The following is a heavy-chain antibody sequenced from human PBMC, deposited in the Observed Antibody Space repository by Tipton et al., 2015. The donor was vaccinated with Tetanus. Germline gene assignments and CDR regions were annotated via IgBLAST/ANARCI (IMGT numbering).Heavy chain of an antibody. V-gene: IGHV4-39*01. CDR2: VYYSGST. CDR3: ARASGSHPSYYYYAADV. CDR1: GASISSSGDY. J-gene: IGHJ6*02. D-gene: IGHD1-26*01. Sequence: TLSLTCTVSGASISSSGDYWGWIRQPPGKGLEWIGSVYYSGSTYYNPSLESRVTMSLDTSKSQFSLKVSSVTAADTAVYFCARASGSHPSYYYYAADVWGQGTTVTVSS.